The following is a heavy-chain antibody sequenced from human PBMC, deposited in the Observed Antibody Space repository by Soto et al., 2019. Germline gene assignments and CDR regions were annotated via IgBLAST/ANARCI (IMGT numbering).Heavy chain of an antibody. D-gene: IGHD1-26*01. V-gene: IGHV4-31*03. CDR2: IYYSGST. J-gene: IGHJ6*02. CDR1: GGSISSGGYY. Sequence: QVQLQESGPGLVKPSQTLSLTCTVSGGSISSGGYYWSWIRQHPGKGLEWIGSIYYSGSTYYNPSLKSRVTISVDTSKNQFSLKLSSVTAADTAVYYCARVRGNSGYDYYGMDVWGQGTTVTVSS. CDR3: ARVRGNSGYDYYGMDV.